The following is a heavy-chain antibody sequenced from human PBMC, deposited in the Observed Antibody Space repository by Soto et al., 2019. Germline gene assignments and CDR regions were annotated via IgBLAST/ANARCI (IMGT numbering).Heavy chain of an antibody. J-gene: IGHJ3*02. Sequence: GASVKVSCKSSGCTFSSYTISCVRQAPGQGLEWMGRIIPILGIANYAQKFQGRVTITADKSTSTAYMELSSLRSEDTAVYYCTTPERGYSGYGDAFDIWGQGTMVTVSS. CDR2: IIPILGIA. CDR1: GCTFSSYT. D-gene: IGHD5-12*01. CDR3: TTPERGYSGYGDAFDI. V-gene: IGHV1-69*02.